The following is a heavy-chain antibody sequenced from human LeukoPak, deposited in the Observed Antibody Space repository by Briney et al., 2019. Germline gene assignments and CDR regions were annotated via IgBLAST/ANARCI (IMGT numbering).Heavy chain of an antibody. CDR1: GFTFSDYD. CDR2: ISRSGSTI. V-gene: IGHV3-11*01. J-gene: IGHJ2*01. D-gene: IGHD4-17*01. Sequence: PGGSLRLSCAASGFTFSDYDMSWIRQAPGKGLEWVSYISRSGSTIYYADSVKGRFTISRDNAKNSLYLQMNSLRAEDTAVYYCARDKSNGYGDSRRSYWYFDLWGRGTLVTVSS. CDR3: ARDKSNGYGDSRRSYWYFDL.